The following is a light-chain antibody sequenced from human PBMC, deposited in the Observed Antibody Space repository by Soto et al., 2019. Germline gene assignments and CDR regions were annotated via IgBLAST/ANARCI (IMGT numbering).Light chain of an antibody. CDR2: DAS. CDR3: QQYNNWLALT. J-gene: IGKJ4*01. Sequence: IVMTQSPPTLSVSPGERATLSCRASQTVSSNLAWYQQKPGQAPRLLIYDASTGATGIPVRFRGSGSGTEFTLTISSLQSEDSAVYYCQQYNNWLALTFGGGTKVDIK. CDR1: QTVSSN. V-gene: IGKV3-15*01.